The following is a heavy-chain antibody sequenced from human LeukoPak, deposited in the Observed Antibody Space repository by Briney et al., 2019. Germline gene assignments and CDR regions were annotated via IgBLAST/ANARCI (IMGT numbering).Heavy chain of an antibody. CDR2: IYNGGST. CDR1: GVSINTYY. J-gene: IGHJ4*02. D-gene: IGHD1-26*01. CDR3: AAGPWELDF. V-gene: IGHV4-4*09. Sequence: SETLSLTCTVSGVSINTYYASWIRQAPGKGLEFIGFIYNGGSTNYNPSLKSRATISVDTSNNQFSLRLTSVTAADTAMYYCAAGPWELDFWGQGTLVTVSS.